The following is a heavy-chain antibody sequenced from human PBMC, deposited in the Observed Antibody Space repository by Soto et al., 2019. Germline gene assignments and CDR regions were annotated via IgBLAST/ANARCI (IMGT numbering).Heavy chain of an antibody. V-gene: IGHV3-15*07. CDR3: TPLARKYPSSCSEFSD. J-gene: IGHJ4*02. Sequence: EVQLVESGGGLVKPGGSLRLSCAASGFTCSNVWMNWVRQAPGKGLAWVVRINSKTDGGTTDYAAPVKCRFTISRDDSKNTLYLQMNTLKTEDTAVYYCTPLARKYPSSCSEFSDWGQGTLVTVSS. D-gene: IGHD2-15*01. CDR1: GFTCSNVW. CDR2: INSKTDGGTT.